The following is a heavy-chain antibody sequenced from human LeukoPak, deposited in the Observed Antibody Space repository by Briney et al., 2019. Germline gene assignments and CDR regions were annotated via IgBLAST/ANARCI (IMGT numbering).Heavy chain of an antibody. D-gene: IGHD5-24*01. Sequence: GESLRLSCAASGFTFSSYAMSWVRQAPGKGLEWVSAISGSGGSTYCADSVKGRFTISRDNSKNTLYLQMNSLRAEDTAVYYCAKATFTQMELDYWGQGTLVTVSS. J-gene: IGHJ4*02. V-gene: IGHV3-23*01. CDR3: AKATFTQMELDY. CDR2: ISGSGGST. CDR1: GFTFSSYA.